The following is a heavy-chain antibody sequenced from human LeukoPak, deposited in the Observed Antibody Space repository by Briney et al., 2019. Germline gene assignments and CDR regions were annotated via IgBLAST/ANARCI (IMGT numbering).Heavy chain of an antibody. Sequence: ASVKVSCKASGYTFTSYAMNWVRQAPGQGLEWMGWINTNTGNPTYAQGFTGRFVFSLDTSVSTAYLQISSLKAEDTAVYYCARDGSFGELFRDFDPWGQGTLVTVSS. J-gene: IGHJ5*02. CDR3: ARDGSFGELFRDFDP. D-gene: IGHD3-10*01. CDR2: INTNTGNP. V-gene: IGHV7-4-1*02. CDR1: GYTFTSYA.